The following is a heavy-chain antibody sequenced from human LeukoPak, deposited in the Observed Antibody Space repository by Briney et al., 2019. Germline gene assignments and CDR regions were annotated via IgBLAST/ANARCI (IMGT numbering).Heavy chain of an antibody. CDR3: ARDEEMATIGLVYAFDI. J-gene: IGHJ3*02. D-gene: IGHD5-24*01. CDR2: IIPILGIA. Sequence: SVKVSCKASGGTFSSYAISWVRQAPGQGLEWTGRIIPILGIANYAQKFQGRVTITADKSTSTAYMELSSLRSEDTAVYYCARDEEMATIGLVYAFDIWGQGTMVTVSS. V-gene: IGHV1-69*04. CDR1: GGTFSSYA.